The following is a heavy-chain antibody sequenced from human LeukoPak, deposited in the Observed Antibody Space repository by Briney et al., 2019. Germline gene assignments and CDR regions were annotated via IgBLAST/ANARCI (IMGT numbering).Heavy chain of an antibody. CDR2: IIPILGIA. J-gene: IGHJ4*02. V-gene: IGHV1-69*04. Sequence: SVKVSCKASGGTFSSYAISWVRQAPGQGLEWMGRIIPILGIANYAQKFQGRVTITADKSTSTAYMELRSLRSDDTAVYYCARDRDPLYYDILTGENIDYWGQGTLVTVSS. CDR1: GGTFSSYA. D-gene: IGHD3-9*01. CDR3: ARDRDPLYYDILTGENIDY.